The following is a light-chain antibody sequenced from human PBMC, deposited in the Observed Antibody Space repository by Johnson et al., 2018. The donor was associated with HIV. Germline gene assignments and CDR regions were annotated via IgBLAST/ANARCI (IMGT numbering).Light chain of an antibody. CDR3: GTWDSSLSAARV. Sequence: QSVLTQPPSVSAAPGQKVTISCSGSSSNIGNNYVSWYQQLPGTAPKLLIYDNNKRPSGIPDRFSGSKSGTSATLGITGLQTGDEADYYCGTWDSSLSAARVFGPGTTVTVL. V-gene: IGLV1-51*01. CDR1: SSNIGNNY. J-gene: IGLJ1*01. CDR2: DNN.